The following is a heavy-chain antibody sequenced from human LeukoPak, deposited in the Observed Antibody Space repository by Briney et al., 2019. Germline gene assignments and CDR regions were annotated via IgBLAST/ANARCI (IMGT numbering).Heavy chain of an antibody. CDR2: IIPIFGTA. J-gene: IGHJ6*03. D-gene: IGHD5-18*01. CDR3: ASSGYSYGGYYYHYYMDV. Sequence: SVKVSCKASGGTFSSYAISWVRQAPGQGLEWMGGIIPIFGTANYAQKFQGRVTITADESTSTAYMELSSLRSEDTAVYYCASSGYSYGGYYYHYYMDVWGKGTTVTISS. CDR1: GGTFSSYA. V-gene: IGHV1-69*13.